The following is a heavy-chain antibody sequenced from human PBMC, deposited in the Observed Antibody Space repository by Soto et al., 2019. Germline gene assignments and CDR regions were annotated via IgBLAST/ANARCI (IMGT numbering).Heavy chain of an antibody. CDR1: GFTFSRCG. J-gene: IGHJ6*02. CDR3: VKDGSSGWPYFYDMDV. D-gene: IGHD6-19*01. CDR2: ISYDGRNK. Sequence: GGSLRLSCAASGFTFSRCGMHWDRQAPGKGLEWVAVISYDGRNKYYADAVKGRFTISRDNSKNTLYLQMSSLRAEDTAVYYCVKDGSSGWPYFYDMDVWGQGTTVTVSS. V-gene: IGHV3-30*18.